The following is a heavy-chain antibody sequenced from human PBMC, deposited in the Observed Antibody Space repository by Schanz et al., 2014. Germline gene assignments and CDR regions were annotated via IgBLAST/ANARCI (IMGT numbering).Heavy chain of an antibody. Sequence: QVQLVESGGGVVQPGRSLRLSCAASGFTFSSYGMHWVRQAPGEGLEWVAAMSYDGSIKYYGDSVKGRFTISRDNSKNTLYLHMNTLRSEDTAVYYCAKDSTHIDIVLVPTAIDYWGQGTLVTVSS. CDR3: AKDSTHIDIVLVPTAIDY. CDR1: GFTFSSYG. D-gene: IGHD2-2*01. V-gene: IGHV3-30*18. J-gene: IGHJ4*02. CDR2: MSYDGSIK.